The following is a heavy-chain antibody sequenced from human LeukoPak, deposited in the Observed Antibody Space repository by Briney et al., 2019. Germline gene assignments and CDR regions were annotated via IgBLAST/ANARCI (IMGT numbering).Heavy chain of an antibody. J-gene: IGHJ6*03. CDR2: IKQDGSEK. Sequence: GGSLRLSCAASGFTFSNAWMSWVRQAPGKGLEWVANIKQDGSEKYYVDSVKGRFTISRDNAKNSLYLQMNSLRAEDTAVYYCARGRIAVAGTYIPSNWGPQLYYMDVWGKGTTVTVSS. CDR3: ARGRIAVAGTYIPSNWGPQLYYMDV. CDR1: GFTFSNAW. D-gene: IGHD6-19*01. V-gene: IGHV3-7*01.